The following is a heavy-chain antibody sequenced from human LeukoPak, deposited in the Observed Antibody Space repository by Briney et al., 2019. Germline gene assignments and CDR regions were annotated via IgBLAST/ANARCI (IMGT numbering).Heavy chain of an antibody. CDR3: ARLEGVAAAGTPGDY. J-gene: IGHJ4*02. Sequence: GESLKISCKGSGYSFTSYWIGWVRQMPGKGLEWMGIIYPGDSDTRYSPSFQGQVTISADKSISTAYLQWSSLKASDTAMYYCARLEGVAAAGTPGDYWGQGTLVTVSS. CDR1: GYSFTSYW. V-gene: IGHV5-51*01. D-gene: IGHD6-13*01. CDR2: IYPGDSDT.